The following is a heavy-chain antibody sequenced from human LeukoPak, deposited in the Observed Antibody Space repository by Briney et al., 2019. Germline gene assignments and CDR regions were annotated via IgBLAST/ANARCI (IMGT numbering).Heavy chain of an antibody. Sequence: GGSLRLSCAASGFTFSSYAMSWVRQAPVKGLEWVSAISGSGGSTYYADSVKGRFTISRDNSKNTLYLQMNSVRAEDTAVYYCAKDIRAFSGSSPIDYWGQGTLVTVSS. CDR2: ISGSGGST. CDR1: GFTFSSYA. D-gene: IGHD6-13*01. CDR3: AKDIRAFSGSSPIDY. V-gene: IGHV3-23*01. J-gene: IGHJ4*02.